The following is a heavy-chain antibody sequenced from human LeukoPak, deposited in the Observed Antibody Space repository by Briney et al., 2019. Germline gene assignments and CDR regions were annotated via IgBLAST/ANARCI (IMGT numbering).Heavy chain of an antibody. J-gene: IGHJ3*02. CDR2: ISGSGGST. CDR3: AKDRDDYVWGSYLGAFDI. CDR1: GFTFSSYA. V-gene: IGHV3-23*01. D-gene: IGHD3-16*01. Sequence: PGGSLRLSCAASGFTFSSYAMSWVRQAPGKGLEWVSAISGSGGSTYYADSVKGRFTISRDNLRNTLYLQMNSLRAEDTAVFYCAKDRDDYVWGSYLGAFDIWGQGTMVTVSS.